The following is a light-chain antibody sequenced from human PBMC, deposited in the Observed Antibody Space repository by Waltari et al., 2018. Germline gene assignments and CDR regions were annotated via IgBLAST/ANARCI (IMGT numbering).Light chain of an antibody. CDR1: SLRYYY. J-gene: IGLJ1*01. V-gene: IGLV3-19*01. CDR3: NSRDSRGHPLV. Sequence: SSELTQDPVVSVALGQTVRITCQGDSLRYYYAKWYHQKPGPAPVLVMYGKNNRPSGIPDRFSGSYSGTTASLIITGAQAEDEGDYYCNSRDSRGHPLVFGTGTKVTVL. CDR2: GKN.